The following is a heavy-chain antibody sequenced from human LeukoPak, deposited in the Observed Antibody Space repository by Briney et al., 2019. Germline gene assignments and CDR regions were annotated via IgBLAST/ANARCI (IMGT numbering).Heavy chain of an antibody. CDR3: AREGYLADPYSSGWYYYYYYMDV. CDR1: GFTFSSYW. CDR2: INSDGSST. Sequence: GGSLRLSCAASGFTFSSYWMHWVRQAPGKGLVWVSRINSDGSSTSYADSVKGRFTISRDNAKNTLYLQMSSLRAEDTAVYYCAREGYLADPYSSGWYYYYYYMDVWGKGTTVTVSS. V-gene: IGHV3-74*01. J-gene: IGHJ6*03. D-gene: IGHD6-19*01.